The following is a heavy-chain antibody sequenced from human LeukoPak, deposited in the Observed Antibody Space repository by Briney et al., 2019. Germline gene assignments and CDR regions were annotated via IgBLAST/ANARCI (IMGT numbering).Heavy chain of an antibody. CDR1: GFTFSSYS. D-gene: IGHD6-25*01. Sequence: GGSLRLSCAASGFTFSSYSMNWVRQAPGKGLEWVSSISSSNSFTYYVDSVKGRFTISRDNSKNTLYLQMNSLRAEDTAVYYCAKSGYGDPLWFDPWGQGTLVTVSS. CDR3: AKSGYGDPLWFDP. CDR2: ISSSNSFT. J-gene: IGHJ5*02. V-gene: IGHV3-21*04.